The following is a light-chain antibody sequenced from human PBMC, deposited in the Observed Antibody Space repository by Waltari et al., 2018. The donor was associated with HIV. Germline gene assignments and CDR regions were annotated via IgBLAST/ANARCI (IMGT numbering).Light chain of an antibody. CDR1: SSDVGGYNY. CDR2: EVS. Sequence: LTQPASVSGSPGQSITISCTGTSSDVGGYNYVSWYQQHPGKAPKLMIYEVSNRPSGVSNRFSDSKSGNTASLTISGLQAEDEADYYCSSYTSSSTPVVFGGGTKLTVL. CDR3: SSYTSSSTPVV. J-gene: IGLJ2*01. V-gene: IGLV2-14*01.